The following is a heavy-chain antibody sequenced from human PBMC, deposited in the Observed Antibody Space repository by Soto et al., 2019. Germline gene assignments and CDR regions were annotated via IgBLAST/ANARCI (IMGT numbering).Heavy chain of an antibody. D-gene: IGHD6-13*01. J-gene: IGHJ4*02. CDR1: GGSFSGYY. V-gene: IGHV4-34*01. CDR3: ARGGFGVFAGAAGGFDY. Sequence: QVQLQQWGAGLLKPSETLSLTCAVYGGSFSGYYWSWLRQPPGKGLEWIGEINHSGSTNYNPSLKSRVTISVDTSKNQFSLKLSSVTAADTAVYYCARGGFGVFAGAAGGFDYWGQGTLVTVSS. CDR2: INHSGST.